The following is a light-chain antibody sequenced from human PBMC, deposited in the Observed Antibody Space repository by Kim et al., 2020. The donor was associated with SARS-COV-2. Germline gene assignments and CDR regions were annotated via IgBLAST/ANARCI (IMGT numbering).Light chain of an antibody. J-gene: IGLJ3*02. CDR2: QDT. CDR1: KLGDEF. Sequence: SVSPGQTGSIICSGDKLGDEFACWYQQKPGQSPVLVIYQDTKRPSGIPERFSGSNSGNTATLTISGTQAMDEADYYCQAWDTSTAVFGGGTQLTVL. V-gene: IGLV3-1*01. CDR3: QAWDTSTAV.